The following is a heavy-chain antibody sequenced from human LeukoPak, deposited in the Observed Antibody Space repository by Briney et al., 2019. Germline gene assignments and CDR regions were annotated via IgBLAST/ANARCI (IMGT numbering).Heavy chain of an antibody. D-gene: IGHD4-17*01. CDR2: IYSGGGT. CDR3: ARDLKDVTTS. J-gene: IGHJ5*02. CDR1: GSTVSSHY. V-gene: IGHV3-53*01. Sequence: PGGSLRLSCAASGSTVSSHYMSWVRQAPGQGLEWVSVIYSGGGTYYADSVRGRFTISRDNSKNTLYLQMNRLRAEDTAVYYCARDLKDVTTSWGQGTLVTVSS.